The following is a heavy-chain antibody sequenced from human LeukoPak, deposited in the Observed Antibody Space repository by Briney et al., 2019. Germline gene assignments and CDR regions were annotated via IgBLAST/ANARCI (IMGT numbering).Heavy chain of an antibody. CDR2: ISGSSSYI. Sequence: SGGSLRLSCAASGFTFSSYSMNWVRQAPGKGLEWVSSISGSSSYIYYADSVKGRFTISRDNAKNSLYLQMNSLRAEDTAVYYCARERLDIVLMVYAKSLDYWGQGTLVTVSS. D-gene: IGHD2-8*01. J-gene: IGHJ4*02. CDR1: GFTFSSYS. V-gene: IGHV3-21*01. CDR3: ARERLDIVLMVYAKSLDY.